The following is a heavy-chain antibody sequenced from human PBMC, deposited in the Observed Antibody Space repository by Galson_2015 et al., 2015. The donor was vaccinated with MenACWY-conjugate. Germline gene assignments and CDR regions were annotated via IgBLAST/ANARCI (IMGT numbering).Heavy chain of an antibody. CDR3: AGTEYNSCHDY. CDR2: ISSSSTYI. V-gene: IGHV3-21*01. J-gene: IGHJ4*02. Sequence: SLRLSCAASGFIFSSYGMNWVRQAPGKGLEWVSSISSSSTYINYADSVKGRFIISRDNAKSSLYLQMKSLRAEDTAVYYCAGTEYNSCHDYWGQGTLVTVSS. D-gene: IGHD1-14*01. CDR1: GFIFSSYG.